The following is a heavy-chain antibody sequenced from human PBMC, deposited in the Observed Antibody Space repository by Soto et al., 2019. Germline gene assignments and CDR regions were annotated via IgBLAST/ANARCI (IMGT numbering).Heavy chain of an antibody. CDR1: GASISDYY. D-gene: IGHD6-13*01. CDR2: IYASGNT. J-gene: IGHJ4*02. CDR3: ARESRSALGTVEH. Sequence: QVQLQESGPGLVKPSETLSLTCTVSGASISDYYWSWLRQPAGKGLECIGRIYASGNTNYNPSLKSRVTMSVDTSKNQFSLTLNSVTAADTAVYYCARESRSALGTVEHWGRGTLVTVSS. V-gene: IGHV4-4*07.